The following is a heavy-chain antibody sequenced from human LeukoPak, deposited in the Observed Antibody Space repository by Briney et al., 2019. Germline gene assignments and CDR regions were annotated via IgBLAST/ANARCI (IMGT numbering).Heavy chain of an antibody. V-gene: IGHV1-2*02. CDR2: INPNSGGT. D-gene: IGHD3-22*01. CDR3: ARTYYYDSSFDY. CDR1: GYTFTGYY. Sequence: ASVKVSCKASGYTFTGYYMHWVRQAPGQGLEWMGWINPNSGGTNYAQKFQGRVNMTRDTSISTAYMELSRLRSDDTAVYYCARTYYYDSSFDYWGQGTLVTVSS. J-gene: IGHJ4*02.